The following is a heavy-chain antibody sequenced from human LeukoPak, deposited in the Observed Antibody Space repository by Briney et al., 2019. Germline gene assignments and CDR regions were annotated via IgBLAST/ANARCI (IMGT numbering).Heavy chain of an antibody. Sequence: SETLSLTCTVSGDSITTPYYWGWIRQSPGKGLEWIGSIFHSGNTYYSPSLKSRVTISIDTSKNQFSLRLNSVTAADTAVYYCAGPGESSGYMWFYWGQGTLVTVSS. CDR1: GDSITTPYY. CDR2: IFHSGNT. CDR3: AGPGESSGYMWFY. J-gene: IGHJ4*02. D-gene: IGHD3-22*01. V-gene: IGHV4-38-2*02.